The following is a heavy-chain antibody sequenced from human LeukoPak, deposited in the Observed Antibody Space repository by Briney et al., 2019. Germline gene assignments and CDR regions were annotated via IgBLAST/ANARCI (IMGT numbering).Heavy chain of an antibody. CDR3: AREVLDTAFNWFAP. D-gene: IGHD5-18*01. CDR2: IDNSGTT. Sequence: PSQTLSLTCTVSGGSVSSGFYYWSWIRQPAGKGLEWIGRIDNSGTTNYNPSLKSQVTISLDTSKNQFSLKLSSVTAADTAVYYCAREVLDTAFNWFAPWGQGTLVTVSS. CDR1: GGSVSSGFYY. V-gene: IGHV4-61*02. J-gene: IGHJ5*02.